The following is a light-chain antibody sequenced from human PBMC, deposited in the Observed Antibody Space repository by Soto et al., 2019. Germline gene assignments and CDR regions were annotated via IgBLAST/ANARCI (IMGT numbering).Light chain of an antibody. Sequence: EIVMTQSPATLSVSPGERATLSCRASQSVSSTLASYQQKPAQAPRLLLYGASTRATGIPARFSGSGCGTEFTLTIISRQSEDFEVYDYQQYNNWPPWTFGQGTKVEIK. J-gene: IGKJ1*01. CDR2: GAS. CDR3: QQYNNWPPWT. V-gene: IGKV3-15*01. CDR1: QSVSST.